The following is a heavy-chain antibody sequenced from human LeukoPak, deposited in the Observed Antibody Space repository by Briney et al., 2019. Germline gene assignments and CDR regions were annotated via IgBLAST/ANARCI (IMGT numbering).Heavy chain of an antibody. CDR3: AKMQTEYDMLPGYRALCDY. J-gene: IGHJ4*02. Sequence: TGGSLRLSCVASGFIFTSEAMSCVRQAPGKGLEWVSAISGSGASIYYADSVKGRFTISRDNSKNTLYLQMNSLRAEGTAVYYCAKMQTEYDMLPGYRALCDYWGQGTLVTVSS. D-gene: IGHD3-9*01. V-gene: IGHV3-23*01. CDR2: ISGSGASI. CDR1: GFIFTSEA.